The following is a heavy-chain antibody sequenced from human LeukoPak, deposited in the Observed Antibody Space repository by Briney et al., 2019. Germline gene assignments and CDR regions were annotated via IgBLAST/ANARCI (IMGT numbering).Heavy chain of an antibody. V-gene: IGHV3-21*01. Sequence: GGSLRLSCAASGFSFSKYWMNWVRQAPGKGLEWVSSISSITSHIYYADSVKGRFTISRDNAKNSLYLQMNSLSAEDTAVYYCARDYYGDNAFDYWGQGTLVTVSS. CDR2: ISSITSHI. CDR1: GFSFSKYW. J-gene: IGHJ4*02. CDR3: ARDYYGDNAFDY. D-gene: IGHD4-17*01.